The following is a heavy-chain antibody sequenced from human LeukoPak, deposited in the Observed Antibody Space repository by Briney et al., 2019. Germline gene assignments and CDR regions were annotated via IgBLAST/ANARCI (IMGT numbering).Heavy chain of an antibody. CDR1: GSSISSYY. CDR2: IYYSGST. V-gene: IGHV4-59*01. Sequence: SETLSLTCTVSGSSISSYYWSWIRQPPGKGLEWIGYIYYSGSTNYNPSLKSRVTISVDTSKNQFSLKLSSVTAADTAVYYCARGYGSGILDYWGQGTLVTVSS. J-gene: IGHJ4*02. CDR3: ARGYGSGILDY. D-gene: IGHD3-10*01.